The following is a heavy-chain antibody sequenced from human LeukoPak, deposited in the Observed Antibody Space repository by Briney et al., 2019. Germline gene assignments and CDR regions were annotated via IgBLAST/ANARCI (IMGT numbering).Heavy chain of an antibody. CDR2: INPNRGGT. CDR1: GYTFTVYC. CDR3: ARLSTIGDSSGYFVN. V-gene: IGHV1-2*06. D-gene: IGHD3-22*01. J-gene: IGHJ4*02. Sequence: ASVKVSCKTSGYTFTVYCMHWVRQAPGQGLEWMGRINPNRGGTNYAQKFQGRVTMTGDTSISTAYMELSSLRSDDTAVYYCARLSTIGDSSGYFVNWGQGTLVTVSS.